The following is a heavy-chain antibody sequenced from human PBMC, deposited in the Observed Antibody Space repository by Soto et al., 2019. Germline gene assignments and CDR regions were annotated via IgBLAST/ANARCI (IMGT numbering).Heavy chain of an antibody. D-gene: IGHD3-9*01. J-gene: IGHJ6*03. V-gene: IGHV3-30*03. CDR3: ARSLSAAIFNYYYYMDV. CDR2: ISYDGSNK. CDR1: GFTFSSYG. Sequence: GGSLRLSCAASGFTFSSYGMHWVRQAPGKGLEWVAVISYDGSNKYYADSVKGRFTISRDNSKNTLYLQMNSLRAEDTAVYYCARSLSAAIFNYYYYMDVWGKGTTVTVSS.